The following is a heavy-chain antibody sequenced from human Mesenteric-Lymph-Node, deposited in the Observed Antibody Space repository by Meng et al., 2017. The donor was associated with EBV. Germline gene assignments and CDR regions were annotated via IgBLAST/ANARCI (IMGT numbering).Heavy chain of an antibody. Sequence: QLLESGGCFGKPGGSLMSSFMCSGFTFIDYSLNWVRQAPGKRLEWNSSISTDGGTIHYRDSVKGRFNITRDIAKKSLYLQMNNLRRDDAAIYSCARGTLSAELGTDYWGQGTLVTVSS. CDR1: GFTFIDYS. V-gene: IGHV3-11*01. D-gene: IGHD7-27*01. CDR3: ARGTLSAELGTDY. CDR2: ISTDGGTI. J-gene: IGHJ4*02.